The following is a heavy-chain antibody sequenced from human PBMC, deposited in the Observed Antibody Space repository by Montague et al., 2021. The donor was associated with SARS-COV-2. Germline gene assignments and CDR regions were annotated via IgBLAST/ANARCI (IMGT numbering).Heavy chain of an antibody. V-gene: IGHV4-39*01. J-gene: IGHJ1*01. CDR2: GTT. D-gene: IGHD2-21*01. CDR3: ARHDPNYGGRGGNFVH. Sequence: GTTYYNPSLKSRVTVSLDTSKNQFSLQLSSVTATDTAVYYCARHDPNYGGRGGNFVHWGQGNLVVVSS.